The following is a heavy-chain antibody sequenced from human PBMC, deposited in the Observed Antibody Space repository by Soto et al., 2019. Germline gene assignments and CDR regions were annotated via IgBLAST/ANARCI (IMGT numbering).Heavy chain of an antibody. D-gene: IGHD3-9*01. J-gene: IGHJ6*02. Sequence: GASVKVSCKASGYTFTSYGISWVRQAPGQGLEWMGWISAYNGNTNYAQKLQGRVTMTTDTSTSTAYMELRSLRSDDTAVYYCARDRPKVYYDILTGYYNPGWGYYYYGMDVWGQGTTVTVSS. CDR1: GYTFTSYG. CDR2: ISAYNGNT. V-gene: IGHV1-18*01. CDR3: ARDRPKVYYDILTGYYNPGWGYYYYGMDV.